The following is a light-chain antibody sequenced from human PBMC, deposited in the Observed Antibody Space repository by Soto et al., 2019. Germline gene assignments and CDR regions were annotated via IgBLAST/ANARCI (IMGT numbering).Light chain of an antibody. J-gene: IGKJ2*01. Sequence: EIVLTQSPGTLSLSPGERATLSCRASQTVTGNYLAWYQQKPGQSPRLLIYGSSDRATGIPERFIGSGSSTAFTLTTIRVDPEDVAVYYCQQYGSSPPYTFGQGTRLDIK. CDR3: QQYGSSPPYT. CDR1: QTVTGNY. CDR2: GSS. V-gene: IGKV3-20*01.